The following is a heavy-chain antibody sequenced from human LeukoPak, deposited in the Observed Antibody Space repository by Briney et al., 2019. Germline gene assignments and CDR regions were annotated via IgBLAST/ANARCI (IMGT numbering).Heavy chain of an antibody. CDR3: RNTEYYFDY. CDR1: GGSLSSYY. CDR2: IYYSGST. V-gene: IGHV4-59*01. J-gene: IGHJ4*02. Sequence: SETLSLTCTVSGGSLSSYYWSWIRQPPGKGLVWIGYIYYSGSTNYNPSLKSRVTTSVDTSNNLFPLKLSSVNAADTVWYYSRNTEYYFDYWGQGTLVTVSS.